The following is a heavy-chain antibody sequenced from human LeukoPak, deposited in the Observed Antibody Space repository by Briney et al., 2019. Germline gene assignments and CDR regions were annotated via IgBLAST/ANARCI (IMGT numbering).Heavy chain of an antibody. D-gene: IGHD3-22*01. J-gene: IGHJ4*02. Sequence: SETLSLTCTVSGGSISSYYWSWIRQPPGKGLEWIGYIYYSGSTNYNPSLKSRVTISVDTSKNQFSPKLSSVTAADTAVYYCARGKVYDSSSYFDYWGQGTLVTVSS. CDR3: ARGKVYDSSSYFDY. V-gene: IGHV4-59*01. CDR1: GGSISSYY. CDR2: IYYSGST.